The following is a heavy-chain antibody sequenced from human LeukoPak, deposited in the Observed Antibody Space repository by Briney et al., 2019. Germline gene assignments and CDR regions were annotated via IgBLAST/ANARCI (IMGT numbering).Heavy chain of an antibody. Sequence: SETLSLTCAVYGGSFSGYYWSWIRQPPGKGLEWIGEINHSGSTNYNPSLKSRVTISVDTSKNQFTLKLSSVTAADTAVYYCARAYSSSWYYYDGMDVWGQGTTVTVSS. V-gene: IGHV4-34*01. J-gene: IGHJ6*02. CDR3: ARAYSSSWYYYDGMDV. CDR1: GGSFSGYY. CDR2: INHSGST. D-gene: IGHD6-13*01.